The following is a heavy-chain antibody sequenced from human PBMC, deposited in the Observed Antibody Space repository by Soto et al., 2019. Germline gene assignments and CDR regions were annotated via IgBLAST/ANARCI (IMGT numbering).Heavy chain of an antibody. CDR2: IYYSGST. J-gene: IGHJ6*02. D-gene: IGHD5-18*01. Sequence: SETLSLTCTVSGGSISSSSYYWGWIRQPPGKGLEWIGSIYYSGSTYYNPSLKSRVTISVDTSKNQFSLKLSSVTAADTAVYYCARQTTTAMVTPDHYYYNGMDVWGQGTTVTVSS. V-gene: IGHV4-39*01. CDR1: GGSISSSSYY. CDR3: ARQTTTAMVTPDHYYYNGMDV.